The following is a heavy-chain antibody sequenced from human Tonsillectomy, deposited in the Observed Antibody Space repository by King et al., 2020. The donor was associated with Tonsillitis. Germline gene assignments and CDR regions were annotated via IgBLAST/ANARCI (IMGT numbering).Heavy chain of an antibody. V-gene: IGHV4-34*01. Sequence: VQLQQWGAGLLKPSETLSLTCAVYDGSFSGYYWSWIRQPPGKGLEWIGEINHSGSTTYNPSLKSRVTISVDTSKNQFSLKLSSVTAADTAVCYWARGPEEERKLVGDWFDPWGQGTLVTVSS. CDR3: ARGPEEERKLVGDWFDP. CDR1: DGSFSGYY. J-gene: IGHJ5*02. CDR2: INHSGST. D-gene: IGHD6-13*01.